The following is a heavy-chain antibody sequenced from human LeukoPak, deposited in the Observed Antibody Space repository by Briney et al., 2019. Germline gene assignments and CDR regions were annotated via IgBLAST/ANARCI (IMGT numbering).Heavy chain of an antibody. CDR3: ARVEHTAMVTAAFDI. D-gene: IGHD5-18*01. Sequence: SETLPLTCTVSGGSISSGDYYWSWIRQPPGKGLEWIGYIYYSGSTNYNPSLKSRVTISVDTSKNQFSLKLSSVSAADTAVYYCARVEHTAMVTAAFDIWGQGTMVTVSS. CDR1: GGSISSGDYY. V-gene: IGHV4-61*08. J-gene: IGHJ3*02. CDR2: IYYSGST.